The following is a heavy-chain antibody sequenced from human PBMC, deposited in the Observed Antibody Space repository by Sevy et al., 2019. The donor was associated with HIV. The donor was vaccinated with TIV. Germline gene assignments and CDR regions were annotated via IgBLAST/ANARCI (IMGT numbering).Heavy chain of an antibody. CDR3: ARLMAGIVVVSFDY. J-gene: IGHJ4*02. D-gene: IGHD2-21*01. Sequence: SETLSLTCAVSGYSISSGYYWGWIRQPPGKGLEGIGSISHSGSTYYNPSLKSRVTISVDTSKNQFSLKLSSVTAADTAVYYCARLMAGIVVVSFDYWGQGTLVTVSS. CDR1: GYSISSGYY. CDR2: ISHSGST. V-gene: IGHV4-38-2*01.